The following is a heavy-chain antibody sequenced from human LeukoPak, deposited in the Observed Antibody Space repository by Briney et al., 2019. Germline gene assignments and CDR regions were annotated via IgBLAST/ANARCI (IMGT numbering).Heavy chain of an antibody. Sequence: GRSLRLSCAASGFTFDDYAMHWVRQAPGKGLEWVSGMSWNSDRIGYADSVKGRFTISRDNARNSLYPQMNSLRLEDTALYYCAKGDSSSYYGRIDCWGQGTLVTVSS. CDR3: AKGDSSSYYGRIDC. CDR2: MSWNSDRI. CDR1: GFTFDDYA. J-gene: IGHJ4*02. V-gene: IGHV3-9*01. D-gene: IGHD3-22*01.